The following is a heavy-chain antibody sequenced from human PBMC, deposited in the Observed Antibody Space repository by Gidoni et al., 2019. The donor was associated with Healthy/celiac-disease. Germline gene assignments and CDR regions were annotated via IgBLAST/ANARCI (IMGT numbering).Heavy chain of an antibody. CDR2: IRSKAYGGTT. Sequence: EVQLVESGGGLVQPGRPLRLACTAPGITSGDYVISWFRQVPGKGLEWLGFIRSKAYGGTTEYAASVKGRFTISRDDSKSIAYLQMNSLKTEDTAVYYCTRVYSSGWYFGYWGQGTLVTVSS. CDR3: TRVYSSGWYFGY. J-gene: IGHJ4*02. V-gene: IGHV3-49*03. D-gene: IGHD6-19*01. CDR1: GITSGDYV.